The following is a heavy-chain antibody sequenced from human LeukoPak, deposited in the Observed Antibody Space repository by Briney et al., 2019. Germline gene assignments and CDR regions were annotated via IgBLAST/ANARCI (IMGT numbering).Heavy chain of an antibody. V-gene: IGHV3-23*01. J-gene: IGHJ4*02. Sequence: PGGSPRLSCAASGFTFSNYAMSWVRQAPGKGLEWVSAISGSGGSTYYADSVKGHFTISRDNSKNTLYLQMHSLRAEDTAVYYCAKDFSPLRYFAWWADCFDYWGQGTLVTVSS. CDR3: AKDFSPLRYFAWWADCFDY. CDR2: ISGSGGST. D-gene: IGHD3-9*01. CDR1: GFTFSNYA.